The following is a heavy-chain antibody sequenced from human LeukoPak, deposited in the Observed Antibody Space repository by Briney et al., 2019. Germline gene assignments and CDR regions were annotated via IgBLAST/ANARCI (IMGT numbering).Heavy chain of an antibody. V-gene: IGHV3-23*01. CDR1: GLTFRSYA. J-gene: IGHJ4*02. D-gene: IGHD3-10*01. CDR2: IGSGGGST. Sequence: PGGALRLSCAASGLTFRSYAMTGVRQAPGKGVEWVSAIGSGGGSTYYADSVKVRFTISRDNFKNTLYVQMNSLRAEDTAVYFCAKGQNTTMGSYYSGSWGQGTLVTVSS. CDR3: AKGQNTTMGSYYSGS.